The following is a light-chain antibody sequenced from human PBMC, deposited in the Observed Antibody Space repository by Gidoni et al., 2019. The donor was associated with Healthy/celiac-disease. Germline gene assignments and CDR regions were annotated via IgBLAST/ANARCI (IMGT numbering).Light chain of an antibody. CDR1: QSVSSY. V-gene: IGKV3-11*01. J-gene: IGKJ5*01. CDR2: DAS. Sequence: EIVLTQSPATLSLSPGERATLSCRASQSVSSYLAWYQQKPGQAPRLLIYDASNRATGIPARFSGSGSGTAFTLTISSLEPEAFAVYYCQQRSNWITFGQGTRLEIK. CDR3: QQRSNWIT.